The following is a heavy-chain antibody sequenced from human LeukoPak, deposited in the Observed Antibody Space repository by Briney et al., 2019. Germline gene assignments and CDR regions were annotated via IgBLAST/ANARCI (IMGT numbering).Heavy chain of an antibody. CDR2: IYSGGST. CDR1: GFTVSSNY. J-gene: IGHJ4*02. Sequence: GGSLRLSCAASGFTVSSNYMSWVRQAPGKGLEWVSVIYSGGSTYYADSVKGRFTISRDNSKNTLYLQMNSLRAEDTAVYYCARSCSSTSCYFSPRGYFDYWGQGTLVTVSS. V-gene: IGHV3-66*01. CDR3: ARSCSSTSCYFSPRGYFDY. D-gene: IGHD2-2*01.